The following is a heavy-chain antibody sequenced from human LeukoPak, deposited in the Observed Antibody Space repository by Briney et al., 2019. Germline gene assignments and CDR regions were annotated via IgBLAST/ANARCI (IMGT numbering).Heavy chain of an antibody. CDR3: ARDFGWELLGDI. CDR1: GYTFTGYY. D-gene: IGHD1-26*01. V-gene: IGHV1-2*02. CDR2: INPNSGGT. J-gene: IGHJ3*02. Sequence: ASVKVSCKASGYTFTGYYMHWARQAPGQGLEWMGWINPNSGGTNYAQKFQGRVTMTRDTSISTAYMELSRLRSDDTAVYYCARDFGWELLGDIWGQGTMVTVSS.